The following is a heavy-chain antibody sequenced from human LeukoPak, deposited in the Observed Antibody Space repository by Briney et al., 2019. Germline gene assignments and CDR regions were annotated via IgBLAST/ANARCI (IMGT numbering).Heavy chain of an antibody. J-gene: IGHJ5*02. D-gene: IGHD4-11*01. CDR1: GGSISSTSYY. CDR2: FSYSGSTY. CDR3: ARLSIPPLNWFDP. V-gene: IGHV4-39*01. Sequence: SETLSLTCTVSGGSISSTSYYWGWIRQPPGKGLEWIGSFSYSGSTYYYSPSLKTRVTVSVDTSKNQFALKLSSVTAADTAVYYCARLSIPPLNWFDPWGQGTLVTVSS.